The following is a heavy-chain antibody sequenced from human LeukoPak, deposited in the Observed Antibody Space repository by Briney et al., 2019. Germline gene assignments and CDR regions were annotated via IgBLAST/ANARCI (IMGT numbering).Heavy chain of an antibody. CDR2: ISGSGGST. D-gene: IGHD1-26*01. CDR1: GFTFSSYA. J-gene: IGHJ4*02. Sequence: PGASLRLSCAASGFTFSSYAMSWVRQAPGKGLEWVSAISGSGGSTYYADSVKGRFTISRDNSKNTLYLQMNSLRAGDTAVYYCAKDREGGFDYWGQGTLVTVSS. V-gene: IGHV3-23*01. CDR3: AKDREGGFDY.